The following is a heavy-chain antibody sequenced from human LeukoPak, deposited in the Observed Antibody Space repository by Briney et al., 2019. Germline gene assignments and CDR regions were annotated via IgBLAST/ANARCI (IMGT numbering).Heavy chain of an antibody. Sequence: SEPLSLTCTVSGGSITSHYWSWIRQATGKGLEWIGFIHYSGRTRYNPSLQSRVTISLDTSEKKFSLKVTSVTAADTAVYYCTRLLDNDSSGDPDTFDMWGQGTVVTVSS. CDR1: GGSITSHY. D-gene: IGHD3-22*01. CDR2: IHYSGRT. CDR3: TRLLDNDSSGDPDTFDM. V-gene: IGHV4-59*08. J-gene: IGHJ3*02.